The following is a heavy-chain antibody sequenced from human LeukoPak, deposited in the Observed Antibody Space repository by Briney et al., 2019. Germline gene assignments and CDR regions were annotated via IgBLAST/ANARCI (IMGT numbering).Heavy chain of an antibody. D-gene: IGHD5-12*01. V-gene: IGHV3-23*01. CDR1: GFTFSSYG. CDR3: AKDSRWLRAFDI. J-gene: IGHJ3*02. CDR2: ISGSGGST. Sequence: PGGSLRLSCAASGFTFSSYGMHWVRQAPGKGLEWVSAISGSGGSTYYADSVKGRFTISRDNSKNTLYLQMNSLRAEDTAVYYCAKDSRWLRAFDIWGQGTMVTVSS.